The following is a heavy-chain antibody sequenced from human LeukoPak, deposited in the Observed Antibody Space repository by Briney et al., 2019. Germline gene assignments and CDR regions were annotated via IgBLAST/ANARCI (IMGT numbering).Heavy chain of an antibody. CDR1: GGSISRGGYY. Sequence: SQTLSLTCTVSGGSISRGGYYWSWIRQHPGKGLEWIGYIYYSGSTYYNPSLKSRVTISVDTSKNQFSLKLSSVTAADTAVYYCARAWNSGYPMCGYWGQGTLVTVSS. J-gene: IGHJ4*02. V-gene: IGHV4-31*03. CDR2: IYYSGST. CDR3: ARAWNSGYPMCGY. D-gene: IGHD3-22*01.